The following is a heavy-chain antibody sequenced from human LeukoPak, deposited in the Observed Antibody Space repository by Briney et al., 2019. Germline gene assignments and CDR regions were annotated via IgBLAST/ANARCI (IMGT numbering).Heavy chain of an antibody. D-gene: IGHD3-22*01. CDR2: IWYDEITK. CDR3: AKDSSDCYFDY. V-gene: IGHV3-30*02. J-gene: IGHJ4*02. Sequence: PGGSLRLSCVASGFTFRSYGIHWVRQAPGKGLEWLAFIWYDEITKNYADSVKGRFTISRDNSKNTLYVQLNSLRPDDTAVYYCAKDSSDCYFDYWGQGTLVTVSS. CDR1: GFTFRSYG.